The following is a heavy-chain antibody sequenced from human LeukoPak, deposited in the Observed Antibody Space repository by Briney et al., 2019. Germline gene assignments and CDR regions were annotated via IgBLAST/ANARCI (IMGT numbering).Heavy chain of an antibody. V-gene: IGHV3-30*02. D-gene: IGHD4-23*01. CDR3: AKDKGKFYFDY. J-gene: IGHJ4*02. Sequence: GGSLRLSCITSGLNFRAADMHWVRQAPGKGLEWLTFIWSDGSNKYYADSVKGRCTISRDDARNTLYLQLNSLRSEDTAVYYCAKDKGKFYFDYWGRGTPVTVSS. CDR1: GLNFRAAD. CDR2: IWSDGSNK.